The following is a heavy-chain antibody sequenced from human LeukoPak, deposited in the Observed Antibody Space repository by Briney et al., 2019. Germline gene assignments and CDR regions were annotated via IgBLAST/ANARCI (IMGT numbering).Heavy chain of an antibody. CDR3: ASYLYWWSDLGY. V-gene: IGHV3-7*01. D-gene: IGHD2-8*02. Sequence: PGGSLRLSCAASGFTFSDYWMTWVRQAPGQGLEWMANIKPDGSEKYYVDAVRGRFTISRDNAKNSLYLELNSLRVEDTAVYYCASYLYWWSDLGYWAEGTLVTVSS. CDR1: GFTFSDYW. CDR2: IKPDGSEK. J-gene: IGHJ4*02.